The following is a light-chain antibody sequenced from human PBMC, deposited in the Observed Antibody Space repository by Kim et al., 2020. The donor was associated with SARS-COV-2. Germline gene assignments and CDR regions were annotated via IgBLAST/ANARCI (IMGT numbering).Light chain of an antibody. CDR1: QSVSSSY. V-gene: IGKV3-20*01. CDR3: QQYGSAPG. CDR2: GAS. J-gene: IGKJ1*01. Sequence: EIVLTQSPGTLSLSPGERATLSCRASQSVSSSYLAWYQQKPGQAPRLLIYGASSRATGIPDRFSGSGSGTDFTLTISRLEPEDFAVYYCQQYGSAPGFGQGTQVDIK.